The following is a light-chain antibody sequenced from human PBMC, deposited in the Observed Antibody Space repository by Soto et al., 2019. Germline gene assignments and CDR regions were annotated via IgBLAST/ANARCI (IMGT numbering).Light chain of an antibody. V-gene: IGKV1-27*01. J-gene: IGKJ1*01. CDR1: QGISNY. CDR3: QHYKSYSEA. CDR2: AAS. Sequence: DIQMTQSPSSLSASVGDRVTITCRASQGISNYLAWYQQKPGKVPKLLIYAASTLQSGVPSRFSGSGSGTEFTLTISRLQPDDFETYYCQHYKSYSEAFGQGTKVDIK.